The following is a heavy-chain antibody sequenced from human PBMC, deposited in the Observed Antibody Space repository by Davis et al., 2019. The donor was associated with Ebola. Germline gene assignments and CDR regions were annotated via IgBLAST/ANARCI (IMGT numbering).Heavy chain of an antibody. J-gene: IGHJ5*01. CDR3: ASRVVTVFGEGWFES. CDR1: GDSINNYY. CDR2: IYYSGST. D-gene: IGHD3-3*01. Sequence: SETLSLTCSVFGDSINNYYWSWIRQPPGKGLAWIGYIYYSGSTRYNPSVESRVTISVDTSRNQFSLRLTSVTAADTAMYYCASRVVTVFGEGWFESWGQGSLVTVSS. V-gene: IGHV4-59*12.